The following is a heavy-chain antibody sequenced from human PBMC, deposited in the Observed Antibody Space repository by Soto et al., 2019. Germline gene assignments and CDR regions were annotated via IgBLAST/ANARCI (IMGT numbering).Heavy chain of an antibody. D-gene: IGHD4-4*01. CDR1: GGSVSSGSYS. CDR2: MYHSGSN. J-gene: IGHJ4*02. V-gene: IGHV4-61*01. Sequence: PSETLSVSCTVCGGSVSSGSYSWSWIRQPPWRGLEWIGYMYHSGSNNYKTALKSRVTVSVDTSNNKFSLKLSSVTAADTAVYYCARGGVTRIDYWGQGTLVTVSS. CDR3: ARGGVTRIDY.